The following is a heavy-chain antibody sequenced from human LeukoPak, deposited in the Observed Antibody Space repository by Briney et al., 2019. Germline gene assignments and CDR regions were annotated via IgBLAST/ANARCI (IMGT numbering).Heavy chain of an antibody. J-gene: IGHJ4*02. V-gene: IGHV1-2*02. CDR1: GYTFTGYY. CDR3: ARSHYYDSSGYPRD. CDR2: INPNSGGT. D-gene: IGHD3-22*01. Sequence: GASVKVSCKASGYTFTGYYMHWVRQAPGQGLEWMGWINPNSGGTNYAQKFQGRVTMTRDTSISTAYMELSSLRSDDTAVYYCARSHYYDSSGYPRDWGQGTLVTVSS.